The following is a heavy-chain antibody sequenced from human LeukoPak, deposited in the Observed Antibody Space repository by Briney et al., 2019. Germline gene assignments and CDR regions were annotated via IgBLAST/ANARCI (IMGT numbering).Heavy chain of an antibody. D-gene: IGHD3-10*01. CDR2: ISSNGGST. CDR3: ARDPHYGSGSYYWPYYFDY. V-gene: IGHV3-64*01. J-gene: IGHJ4*02. Sequence: GGSLRLSCAASGFTFSSYAMHWVRQAPGKGLEYVSAISSNGGSTYYANSVKGRFTISRDNSKNTLYLQMGSLRAEDMAVYYCARDPHYGSGSYYWPYYFDYWGQGTLVTVSS. CDR1: GFTFSSYA.